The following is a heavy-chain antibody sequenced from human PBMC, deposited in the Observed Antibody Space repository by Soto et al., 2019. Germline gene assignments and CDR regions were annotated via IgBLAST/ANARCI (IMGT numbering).Heavy chain of an antibody. CDR1: GFPFSSYA. D-gene: IGHD3-22*01. Sequence: PGGSLILSCAASGFPFSSYAMHWVRQAPGKGLEWVAVISYDGSNKYYADSVKGRFTISRDNSKNTLYLQMNSLRAEDTAVYYCARVLDYYDSSGYSATDYWGQGTLVTVSS. V-gene: IGHV3-30-3*01. CDR2: ISYDGSNK. CDR3: ARVLDYYDSSGYSATDY. J-gene: IGHJ4*02.